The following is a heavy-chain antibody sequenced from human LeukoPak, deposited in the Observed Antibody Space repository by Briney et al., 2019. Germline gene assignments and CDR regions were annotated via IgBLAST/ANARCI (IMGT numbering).Heavy chain of an antibody. D-gene: IGHD3-10*01. J-gene: IGHJ5*02. V-gene: IGHV4-34*01. CDR1: GGSLSSYY. CDR2: INHSGST. Sequence: SETLSLTCALYGGSLSSYYWSWIRQPPGKGLEWIGEINHSGSTNYNPSLRSRVTISVDTSKNKISLKLSSVTAADTAVYYCARGGRRPLWFGELHNALNCFDPWGQGTLVTVSS. CDR3: ARGGRRPLWFGELHNALNCFDP.